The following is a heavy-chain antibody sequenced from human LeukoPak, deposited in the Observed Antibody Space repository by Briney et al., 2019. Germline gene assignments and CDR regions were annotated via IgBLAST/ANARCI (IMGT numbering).Heavy chain of an antibody. V-gene: IGHV2-70*11. CDR2: IDWNDDK. CDR3: AHSRRLAGGFWSDSYDAFDI. D-gene: IGHD3-3*01. J-gene: IGHJ3*02. Sequence: RESGPALVKPTQTLTLTCSFSGFSLSTSGMCVSWIRQPPGKALEWLARIDWNDDKYLNTSLQTRLTISKDTARNQVVLTMTNMDLVDTATYYCAHSRRLAGGFWSDSYDAFDIWGQGTMVTVSS. CDR1: GFSLSTSGMC.